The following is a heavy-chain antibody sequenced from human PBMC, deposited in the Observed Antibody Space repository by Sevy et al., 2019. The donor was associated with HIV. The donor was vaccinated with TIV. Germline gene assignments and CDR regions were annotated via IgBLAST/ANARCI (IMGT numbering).Heavy chain of an antibody. V-gene: IGHV1-18*01. CDR2: ITTYNGKT. CDR3: ARVHGLVPAAIYPNYGMDV. CDR1: GYTLTNYG. Sequence: ASVKVSCKASGYTLTNYGITWVRQAPGQGLEWIGWITTYNGKTNYVETLQGRVTMTTDTSTSTAYMELRSLRSDDTAVYYCARVHGLVPAAIYPNYGMDVWGQGTTVTVSS. D-gene: IGHD2-2*01. J-gene: IGHJ6*02.